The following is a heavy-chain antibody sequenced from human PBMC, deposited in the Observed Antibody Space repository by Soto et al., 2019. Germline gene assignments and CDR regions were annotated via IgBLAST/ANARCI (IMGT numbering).Heavy chain of an antibody. Sequence: EVQLVESGGGLVQPGGSLRLSCAASGFTFSYYWMHWVRQAPGKGLVWVSRINSDGSTTNYADSVKGRFTISRANAKNSRYLQMNSLRADDTAVYYCEREGSRVDFDYWGQGSLVTVSS. CDR3: EREGSRVDFDY. J-gene: IGHJ4*02. V-gene: IGHV3-74*01. D-gene: IGHD2-15*01. CDR1: GFTFSYYW. CDR2: INSDGSTT.